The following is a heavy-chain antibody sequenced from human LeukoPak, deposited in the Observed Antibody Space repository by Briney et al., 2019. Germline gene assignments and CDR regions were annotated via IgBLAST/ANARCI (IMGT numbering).Heavy chain of an antibody. CDR2: ISGSGGST. D-gene: IGHD1-14*01. CDR1: GFTFSSYA. V-gene: IGHV3-23*01. CDR3: AKDDTLTPPGGGMDV. J-gene: IGHJ6*02. Sequence: GGSLRLSCAASGFTFSSYAMSWVRQAPGKGLEWVSAISGSGGSTYYADSVKGRFTISRDNSKNTLYLQMYSLRAEDTAVYYCAKDDTLTPPGGGMDVWGQGTTVTVSS.